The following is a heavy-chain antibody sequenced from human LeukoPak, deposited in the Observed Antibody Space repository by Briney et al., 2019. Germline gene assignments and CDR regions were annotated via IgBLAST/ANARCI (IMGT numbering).Heavy chain of an antibody. CDR1: GFTFSSYS. CDR3: ARQDWAVTHYFDY. J-gene: IGHJ4*02. D-gene: IGHD4-17*01. Sequence: GGSLRLSCAASGFTFSSYSMNWVRQAPGKGLEWVSSISSSSSYIYYADSVKGRFTISRDNAKNSLYPQMNSLRAEDTAVYYCARQDWAVTHYFDYWGQGTLVTVSS. V-gene: IGHV3-21*01. CDR2: ISSSSSYI.